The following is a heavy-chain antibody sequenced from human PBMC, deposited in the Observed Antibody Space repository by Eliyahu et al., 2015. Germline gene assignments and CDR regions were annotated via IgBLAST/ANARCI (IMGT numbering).Heavy chain of an antibody. D-gene: IGHD3-16*01. CDR3: SRVEGDALPKYYWYFDL. Sequence: EMQLVESGGGLVEPGRSLRLSCEASGFAFSDYALNWFRQAPGKGLEWVGFIRRHDYGGTTELAASVKSRFSISREDSKTTVYLQMTALKTEDTGVYYCSRVEGDALPKYYWYFDLWGRGTQVAVSS. CDR1: GFAFSDYA. J-gene: IGHJ2*01. CDR2: IRRHDYGGTT. V-gene: IGHV3-49*03.